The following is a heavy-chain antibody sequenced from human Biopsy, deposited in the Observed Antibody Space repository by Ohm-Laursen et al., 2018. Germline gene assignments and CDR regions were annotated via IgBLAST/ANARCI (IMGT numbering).Heavy chain of an antibody. CDR2: ISANGVTT. CDR1: GLTFDNYA. J-gene: IGHJ4*02. D-gene: IGHD2-2*02. V-gene: IGHV3-23*01. Sequence: SLRLSCAASGLTFDNYAMHRVRQAPGRGLEWVSTISANGVTTFYADSVKGRFTISRDGSSDTLYLQMHSLRADDTALYYCAKGGYCSATSCNMDVDYWGQGALVTVSS. CDR3: AKGGYCSATSCNMDVDY.